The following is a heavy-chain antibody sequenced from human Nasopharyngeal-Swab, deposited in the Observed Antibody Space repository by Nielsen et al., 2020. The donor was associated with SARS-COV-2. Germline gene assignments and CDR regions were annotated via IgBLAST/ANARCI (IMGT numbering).Heavy chain of an antibody. J-gene: IGHJ5*02. D-gene: IGHD2-21*01. V-gene: IGHV3-30*18. CDR3: AKDQSINWFDP. Sequence: VRQAPGKGLEWVAVISYDGSNKYYADCVKGRFTISRDNSKNTLYLQMNSLRAEDTAVYYCAKDQSINWFDPWGQGTLVTVSS. CDR2: ISYDGSNK.